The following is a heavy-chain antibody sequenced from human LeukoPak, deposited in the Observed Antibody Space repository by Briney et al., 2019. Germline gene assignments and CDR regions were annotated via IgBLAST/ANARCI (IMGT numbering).Heavy chain of an antibody. J-gene: IGHJ6*02. CDR1: GGSISSYY. CDR2: IYYSGST. D-gene: IGHD2-21*02. Sequence: SETLSLTCTVSGGSISSYYWSWIRQPPGKGLEWIGNIYYSGSTNYNPSLKSRVTISVDTSRNQFSLKLSSMTAADTAVYYCARAGTAKYYYYGMDVWGQGTTVTVSS. CDR3: ARAGTAKYYYYGMDV. V-gene: IGHV4-59*01.